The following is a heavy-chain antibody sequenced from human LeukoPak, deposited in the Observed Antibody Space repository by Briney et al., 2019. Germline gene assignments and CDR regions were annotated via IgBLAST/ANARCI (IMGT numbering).Heavy chain of an antibody. CDR1: GYSFTGHY. D-gene: IGHD3-16*02. CDR3: ARGGRSFRYTDS. J-gene: IGHJ4*02. CDR2: INPKSGGT. Sequence: ASVKVSCKASGYSFTGHYMHWVRQAPGQGLEWMGWINPKSGGTNYAQKFQGRVTMTRDTSISTAYLELSSLRSEDTAVYFCARGGRSFRYTDSWGQGTLVTVSS. V-gene: IGHV1-2*02.